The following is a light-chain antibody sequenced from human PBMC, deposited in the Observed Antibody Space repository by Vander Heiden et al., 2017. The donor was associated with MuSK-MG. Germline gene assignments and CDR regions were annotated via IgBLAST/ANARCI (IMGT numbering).Light chain of an antibody. V-gene: IGKV3-15*01. J-gene: IGKJ2*01. CDR3: QQYDNWPYT. CDR2: GAS. CDR1: QSFSSS. Sequence: EIVMTQSPATLSVSPGEGATLSCRASQSFSSSLAWFQQKPGQAPRLLIYGASIRATGIPARFSGSGSGTHFSLTISRLQSEDIAVYYCQQYDNWPYTFGQGTKLEIK.